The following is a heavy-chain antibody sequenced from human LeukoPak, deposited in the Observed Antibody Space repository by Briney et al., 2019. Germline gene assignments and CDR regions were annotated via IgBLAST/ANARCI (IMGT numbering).Heavy chain of an antibody. CDR1: GFTFSSYW. Sequence: GGFLRLSCAASGFTFSSYWMHWVRQAPGKGLVWVSRINSDGSSTSYADSVKGRFTISRDNAKNTLYLQMNSLRAEDTAVYYCARGPPDILTGYYPYAYWGQGTLVTVSS. CDR3: ARGPPDILTGYYPYAY. J-gene: IGHJ4*02. V-gene: IGHV3-74*01. CDR2: INSDGSST. D-gene: IGHD3-9*01.